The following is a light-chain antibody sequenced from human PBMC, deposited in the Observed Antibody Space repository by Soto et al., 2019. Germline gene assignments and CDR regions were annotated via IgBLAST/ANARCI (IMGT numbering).Light chain of an antibody. J-gene: IGKJ1*01. CDR2: AAS. V-gene: IGKV1-12*01. CDR1: QGISNW. CDR3: QQANSFPPWT. Sequence: DIQMTQYPSSVSASVGDSVTITCRASQGISNWLAWYQQKPGKAPKLVIYAASSLQRGVQSSFSGSGSVTDFTLANSSMQPEDFATYYCQQANSFPPWTFGQRTKVEIK.